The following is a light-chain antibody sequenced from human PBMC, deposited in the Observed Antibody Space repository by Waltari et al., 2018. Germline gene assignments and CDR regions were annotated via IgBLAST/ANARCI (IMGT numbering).Light chain of an antibody. CDR2: EDN. J-gene: IGLJ7*01. V-gene: IGLV1-51*02. CDR1: SSNIGNNY. CDR3: GTWDSSLSGAV. Sequence: QSVLTQPPTVSAAPGQRVTISCSGVSSNIGNNYVSRDRQFPGTAPKLLIYEDNGRPSGVPGRFSGSKSGTSATLDITGLQAGDEADYYCGTWDSSLSGAVFGGGTHLTVL.